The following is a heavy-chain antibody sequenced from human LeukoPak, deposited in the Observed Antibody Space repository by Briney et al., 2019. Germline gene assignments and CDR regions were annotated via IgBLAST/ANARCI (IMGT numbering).Heavy chain of an antibody. J-gene: IGHJ3*02. CDR3: AKALTSGWYLDAFNI. V-gene: IGHV3-48*01. Sequence: PGGSLRLSCAASGFSFSSYSMNWVRQAPGKGLVWVSYISSGSGTTYSADSVKGRFTISRDNAKNSLYLQMNSLRAEDTAVYYCAKALTSGWYLDAFNIWGQGTMVTVSS. D-gene: IGHD6-19*01. CDR1: GFSFSSYS. CDR2: ISSGSGTT.